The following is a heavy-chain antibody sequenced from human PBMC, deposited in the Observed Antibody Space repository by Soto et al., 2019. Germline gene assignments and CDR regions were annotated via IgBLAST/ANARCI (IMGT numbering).Heavy chain of an antibody. CDR3: ARPGIAAAVVVAGNKYYYGMDV. CDR1: GGSISSSSYY. D-gene: IGHD6-13*01. V-gene: IGHV4-39*01. Sequence: PSETLSLTCTVSGGSISSSSYYWGWIRQPPGKGLEWIGSIYYSGSTYYNPSLKSRVTIAVDTSKNQFSLKLSSVTAADQAVYYCARPGIAAAVVVAGNKYYYGMDVWGQGPTVTVSS. CDR2: IYYSGST. J-gene: IGHJ6*02.